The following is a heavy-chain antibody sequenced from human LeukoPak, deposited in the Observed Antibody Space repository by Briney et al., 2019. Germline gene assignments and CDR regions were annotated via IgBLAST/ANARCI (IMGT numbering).Heavy chain of an antibody. CDR3: ATLSRSGSAYYYYYYMDV. CDR2: IHYTGST. CDR1: GGSISSYY. J-gene: IGHJ6*03. D-gene: IGHD3-10*01. V-gene: IGHV4-59*08. Sequence: ASETLSLTCTVSGGSISSYYWSWIRQPPGKGLEWIGYIHYTGSTNYNPSLKSRVTISVDTSKNQFSLKLSSVTAADTAVYYCATLSRSGSAYYYYYYMDVWGKGTTVTISS.